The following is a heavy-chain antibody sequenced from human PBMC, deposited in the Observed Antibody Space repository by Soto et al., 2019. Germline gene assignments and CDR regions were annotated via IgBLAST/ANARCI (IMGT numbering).Heavy chain of an antibody. CDR3: ARESAALNWFDP. Sequence: GGSLRLSCAASGFIFESFAMHWVRQAPGKGLKWVALISYDGSTIYYADSVKGRFTISRDNAKNSLYLQMNSLRDEDTAVYYCARESAALNWFDPWGQGTLVTVSS. CDR1: GFIFESFA. CDR2: ISYDGSTI. J-gene: IGHJ5*02. D-gene: IGHD2-2*01. V-gene: IGHV3-30*04.